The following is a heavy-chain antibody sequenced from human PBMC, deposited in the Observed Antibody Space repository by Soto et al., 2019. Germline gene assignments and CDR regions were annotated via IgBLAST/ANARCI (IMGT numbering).Heavy chain of an antibody. CDR3: ARALLPHDAFDI. J-gene: IGHJ3*02. CDR2: IYSGGST. CDR1: GFTVSSNY. Sequence: EVQLVESGGGLVQPGGSLRLSCAASGFTVSSNYMSWVRQAPGKGLEWVSVIYSGGSTYYADSVKGRFTISRDNSTNTLYLQMNSLRADDTAVYDCARALLPHDAFDIWGQGKMVTVSS. V-gene: IGHV3-66*01.